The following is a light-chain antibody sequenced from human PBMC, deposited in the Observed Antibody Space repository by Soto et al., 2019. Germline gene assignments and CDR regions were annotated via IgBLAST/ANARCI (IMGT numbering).Light chain of an antibody. CDR1: QSVKTF. V-gene: IGKV3-11*01. Sequence: EIVLTQSPATRSLSPGERATLSCRASQSVKTFLVWYQHRPGQAPRVLIYDASHRATGIPARFSGSGSGTDFTLTISSLEPEDAALYYCQQRSNWPPITFGQGIRLEIK. CDR3: QQRSNWPPIT. J-gene: IGKJ5*01. CDR2: DAS.